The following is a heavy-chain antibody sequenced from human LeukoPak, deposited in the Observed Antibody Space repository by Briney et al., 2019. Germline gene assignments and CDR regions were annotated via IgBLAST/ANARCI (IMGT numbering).Heavy chain of an antibody. CDR1: GFTFNDYY. J-gene: IGHJ5*02. Sequence: PGGSLRLSCAASGFTFNDYYMSWIRQAPGKGLEWLSYINIGGTNTHYADTVKGRFTISRDNAKKSLYLEMNNLRAEDTAVYYCATDGAGFDTWGQGVLVTVSS. CDR3: ATDGAGFDT. V-gene: IGHV3-11*01. CDR2: INIGGTNT.